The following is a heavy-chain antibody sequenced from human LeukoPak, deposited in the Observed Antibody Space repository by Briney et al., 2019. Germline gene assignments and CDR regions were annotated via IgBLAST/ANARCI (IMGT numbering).Heavy chain of an antibody. CDR3: ARRWKGYCSSTSCSARKGFDP. CDR1: GGSFSGYY. Sequence: PSETLSLTCAVYGGSFSGYYWSWIRQPPGKGLEWIGEINHSGSTNYNPSLKSRVTISVDTSKNQFSLKLSSVTAADTAVYYCARRWKGYCSSTSCSARKGFDPWGQGTLVTVSS. V-gene: IGHV4-34*01. CDR2: INHSGST. J-gene: IGHJ5*02. D-gene: IGHD2-2*01.